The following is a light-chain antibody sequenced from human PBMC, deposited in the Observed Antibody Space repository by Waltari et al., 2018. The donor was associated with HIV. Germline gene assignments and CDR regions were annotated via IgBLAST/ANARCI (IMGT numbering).Light chain of an antibody. V-gene: IGKV1-39*01. CDR2: TTS. CDR1: QNIDKY. CDR3: QQGYNTPPWT. J-gene: IGKJ1*01. Sequence: DIQMTQSPSSLSASIGDRVPITCRASQNIDKYLNLYQQKAGKAPKLLLYTTSNLQSGVPSRFSGSGSGTEFTLTISSLQPEDLATYYCQQGYNTPPWTFAPGTKVEVK.